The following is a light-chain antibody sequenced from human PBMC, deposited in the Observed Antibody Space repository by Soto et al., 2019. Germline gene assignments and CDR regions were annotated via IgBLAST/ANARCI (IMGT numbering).Light chain of an antibody. CDR2: DAS. CDR1: QDINSH. Sequence: DSQMTQSPSSVSASVGDRVTITCRASQDINSHLAWFQQKPGKAPKSLISDASSLQSGVPLNFSGSGSGTDFSLTISSLQPEDFATYYCQQYHSHPVTFGGGTKVEIK. CDR3: QQYHSHPVT. V-gene: IGKV1-16*02. J-gene: IGKJ4*01.